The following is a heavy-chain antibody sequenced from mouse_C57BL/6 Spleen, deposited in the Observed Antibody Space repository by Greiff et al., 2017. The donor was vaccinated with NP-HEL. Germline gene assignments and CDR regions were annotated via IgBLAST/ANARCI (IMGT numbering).Heavy chain of an antibody. Sequence: EVQRVESEGGLVQPGSSMKLSCTASGFTFSDYYMAWVRQVPEKGLEWVANINYDGSSTYYLDSLKSRFIISRDNAKNILYLQMSSLKSEDTATYYCARDAYSAAMDYWGQGTSVTVSS. D-gene: IGHD2-12*01. CDR1: GFTFSDYY. V-gene: IGHV5-16*01. CDR3: ARDAYSAAMDY. J-gene: IGHJ4*01. CDR2: INYDGSST.